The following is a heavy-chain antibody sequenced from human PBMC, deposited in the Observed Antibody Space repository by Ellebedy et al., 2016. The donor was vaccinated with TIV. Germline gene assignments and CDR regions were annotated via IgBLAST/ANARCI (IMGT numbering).Heavy chain of an antibody. J-gene: IGHJ4*02. D-gene: IGHD1-7*01. CDR3: ARLVAVTGTTDYFDY. CDR2: IYYSGST. CDR1: GGSISSSSYY. V-gene: IGHV4-61*05. Sequence: GSLRLSCTVSGGSISSSSYYWSWIRQPPGKGLEWIGYIYYSGSTNYNPSHKSRVSISVDTSKNQFSLNLSSVTAADTAVYYCARLVAVTGTTDYFDYWGQGTLATVSS.